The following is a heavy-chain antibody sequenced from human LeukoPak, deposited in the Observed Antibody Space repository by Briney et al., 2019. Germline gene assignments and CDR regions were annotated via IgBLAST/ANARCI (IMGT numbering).Heavy chain of an antibody. Sequence: GGSLRLSFAASGFTFSSYELYWVRQAPGKGLEWISYISSRSSTIKYADSVRGRFTISRADARESLFLQMNSLRAEDTAIYYCGASRQYVGAFDLWGQGTLVTVSS. CDR3: GASRQYVGAFDL. CDR2: ISSRSSTI. V-gene: IGHV3-48*03. D-gene: IGHD3-16*01. J-gene: IGHJ3*01. CDR1: GFTFSSYE.